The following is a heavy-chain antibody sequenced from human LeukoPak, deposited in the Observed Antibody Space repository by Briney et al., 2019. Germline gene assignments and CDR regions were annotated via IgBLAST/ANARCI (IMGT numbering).Heavy chain of an antibody. J-gene: IGHJ4*02. CDR2: IKTTGDGGAI. V-gene: IGHV3-15*01. D-gene: IGHD5-24*01. Sequence: GGSLRLSCAAPGFTFRNAWMSWVRQAPGKGLEWVGRIKTTGDGGAIDYAAPVRGRFIISRDDSKNTMYLQMNSLKSEDTAVYYCRRDGFGSLDWGQGTLVTVSA. CDR3: RRDGFGSLD. CDR1: GFTFRNAW.